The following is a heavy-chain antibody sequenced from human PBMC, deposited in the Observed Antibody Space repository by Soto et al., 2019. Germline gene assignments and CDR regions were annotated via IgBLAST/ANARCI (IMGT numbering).Heavy chain of an antibody. CDR2: INHSGST. D-gene: IGHD3-3*01. Sequence: PSETLSLTCAVYGGSFSGYYWSWIRQPPGKGLEWIGEINHSGSTNYNPSLKSRVTISEDTSKNQFSLKLSSVTAADTAVYYCAREIFGVVISWFDPWGQGTLVTVS. CDR1: GGSFSGYY. J-gene: IGHJ5*02. CDR3: AREIFGVVISWFDP. V-gene: IGHV4-34*01.